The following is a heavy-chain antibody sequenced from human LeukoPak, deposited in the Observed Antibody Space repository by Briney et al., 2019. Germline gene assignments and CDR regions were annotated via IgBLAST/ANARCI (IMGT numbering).Heavy chain of an antibody. V-gene: IGHV4-59*12. Sequence: PSETLSLTCNVSGGSINSYYWGWFRQPPGKRLESIGHIYYSGRTTYNPSLKSRVTISVDTSTNQIPLQLTSVTAADTAVYFCARGTTKGYYYDSSGYYTKWGQGTLVTVSS. CDR2: IYYSGRT. CDR3: ARGTTKGYYYDSSGYYTK. D-gene: IGHD3-22*01. J-gene: IGHJ4*02. CDR1: GGSINSYY.